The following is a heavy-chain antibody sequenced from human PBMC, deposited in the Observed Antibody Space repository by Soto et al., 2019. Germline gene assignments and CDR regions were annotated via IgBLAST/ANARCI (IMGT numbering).Heavy chain of an antibody. CDR2: IYYSGST. Sequence: QVQLQESGPGLVKPSQTLSLTCTVSGGSISSGDYYWSWIRQPPGKGLEWIGYIYYSGSTYYNPSLKSRVXXXVXXSKNQFSLKLSSVTAADTAVYYCARADFWSGYYKNGLYFDYWGQGTLVTVSS. J-gene: IGHJ4*02. CDR1: GGSISSGDYY. D-gene: IGHD3-3*01. V-gene: IGHV4-30-4*01. CDR3: ARADFWSGYYKNGLYFDY.